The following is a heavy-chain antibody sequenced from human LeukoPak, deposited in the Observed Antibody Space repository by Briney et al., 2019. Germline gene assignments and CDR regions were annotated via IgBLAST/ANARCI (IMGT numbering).Heavy chain of an antibody. Sequence: GGSLRLSCAASGFTFRIYAMSWVRQAPGEGLEWVSAISDDSRKIYYADSVEGRFTISRDNAKNSLYLQVNSLRAEDTAVYYCARGPYSSGWYYVDYWGQGTLVTVSP. CDR3: ARGPYSSGWYYVDY. V-gene: IGHV3-21*01. J-gene: IGHJ4*02. CDR1: GFTFRIYA. D-gene: IGHD6-19*01. CDR2: ISDDSRKI.